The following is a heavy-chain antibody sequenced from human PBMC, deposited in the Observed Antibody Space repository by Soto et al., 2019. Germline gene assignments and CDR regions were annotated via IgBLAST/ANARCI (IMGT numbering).Heavy chain of an antibody. D-gene: IGHD3-10*01. CDR3: ARGFYGSVFSYYYGMDV. J-gene: IGHJ6*02. CDR1: GFTFSAYW. CDR2: IDRDGTET. Sequence: GGSLRLSCAASGFTFSAYWMTWVRLTPGKGLEWVANIDRDGTETHYVDSVKGRFTISRDNSEDTLYLQMNSLRAEDTAVYYCARGFYGSVFSYYYGMDVWGQGTTVTVSS. V-gene: IGHV3-7*03.